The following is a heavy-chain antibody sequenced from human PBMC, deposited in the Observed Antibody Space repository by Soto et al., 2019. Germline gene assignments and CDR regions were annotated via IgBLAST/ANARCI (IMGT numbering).Heavy chain of an antibody. CDR1: GYTFTSYA. Sequence: ASVKVSCKASGYTFTSYAMHWVRQAPGQRLEWMGWINAGNGNTKYSQKFQGRVTITRDTSASTAYMELSSLRSEDTAVYYCASVTETPFYYYYGMDVWGQGTTVTVSS. V-gene: IGHV1-3*01. J-gene: IGHJ6*02. CDR2: INAGNGNT. CDR3: ASVTETPFYYYYGMDV. D-gene: IGHD2-21*02.